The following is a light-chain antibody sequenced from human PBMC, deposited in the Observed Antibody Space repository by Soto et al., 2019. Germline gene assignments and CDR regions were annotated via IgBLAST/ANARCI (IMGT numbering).Light chain of an antibody. V-gene: IGLV1-40*01. J-gene: IGLJ1*01. CDR1: SSNIGAGYD. CDR3: QSYDSSLSVDV. Sequence: QTVVTQQPSVSGAPGQRVTISCTGSSSNIGAGYDVHWYQQLPGTAPKLLIYGNSNRPSGVPDRFSGSKSGTSASLAITGLQAEDEADYYCQSYDSSLSVDVFGTGTKLTVL. CDR2: GNS.